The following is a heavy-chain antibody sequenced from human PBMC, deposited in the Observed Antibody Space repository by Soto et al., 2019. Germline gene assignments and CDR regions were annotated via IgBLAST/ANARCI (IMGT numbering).Heavy chain of an antibody. CDR3: ARAGSSGWYGDHAFDI. CDR1: GGSISSGGYY. V-gene: IGHV4-31*03. Sequence: PSETLSLTCTVSGGSISSGGYYWSWIRQHPGKGLEWIGYIYYSGSTYYNPSLKSRVTISVDTSKNQFSLKLSSVTAADTAVYYCARAGSSGWYGDHAFDIWGQGTMVTVSS. CDR2: IYYSGST. J-gene: IGHJ3*02. D-gene: IGHD6-19*01.